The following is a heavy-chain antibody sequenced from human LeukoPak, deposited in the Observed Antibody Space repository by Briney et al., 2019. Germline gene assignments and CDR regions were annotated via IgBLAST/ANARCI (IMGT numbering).Heavy chain of an antibody. D-gene: IGHD2-2*01. V-gene: IGHV4-34*01. CDR1: GASFRGYY. CDR2: IHHSGST. CDR3: ARGVTIGYCSSTSCPNFDY. J-gene: IGHJ4*02. Sequence: SETLSLTCTVSGASFRGYYWSWIRQPPGKGLEWIGEIHHSGSTNYNPSLKSRVTISIDTSKNQFSLRLNSVTAADTAIYYCARGVTIGYCSSTSCPNFDYWGQGTLVTVSS.